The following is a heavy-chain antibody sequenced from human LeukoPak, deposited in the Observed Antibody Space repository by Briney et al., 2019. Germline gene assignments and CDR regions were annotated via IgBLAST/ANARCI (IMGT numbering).Heavy chain of an antibody. D-gene: IGHD3-3*01. CDR3: ARESLSWSGYYGPWDY. Sequence: ASVKVSCKASGYTFTGYYMHWVRQAPGQGLEWMGWINPNSGGTNYAQKFQGRVTMTRDTSISTAYMELSRLRSDDTAVYYCARESLSWSGYYGPWDYWGQGTLVTVSS. J-gene: IGHJ4*02. CDR2: INPNSGGT. CDR1: GYTFTGYY. V-gene: IGHV1-2*02.